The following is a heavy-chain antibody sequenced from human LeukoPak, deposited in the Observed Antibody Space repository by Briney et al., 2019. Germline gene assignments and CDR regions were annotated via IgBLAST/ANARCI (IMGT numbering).Heavy chain of an antibody. CDR3: AKRGAMIGGNDY. J-gene: IGHJ4*02. CDR1: GFTFSSYA. Sequence: GGSLRLSCAASGFTFSSYAMSWVRQAPGKGLEWVSAISGSGGSTYYADFVKGRFTISRDNSKNTLYLQMNSLRAEDRAVYYCAKRGAMIGGNDYWGEGTLVIVSS. D-gene: IGHD3-22*01. CDR2: ISGSGGST. V-gene: IGHV3-23*01.